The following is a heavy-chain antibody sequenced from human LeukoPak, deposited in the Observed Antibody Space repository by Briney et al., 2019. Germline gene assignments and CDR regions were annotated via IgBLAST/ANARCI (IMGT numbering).Heavy chain of an antibody. V-gene: IGHV3-48*01. Sequence: GGSLRLSCAASGFTFSSYSMNWVRQAPGKGLEWVSYISRSSSTIYYADSVKGRFTISRDNAKNTLYLQMKSLRAEDTAVYYCAKDRGGYSGYDFDYWGQGTLVTVSS. CDR1: GFTFSSYS. CDR2: ISRSSSTI. CDR3: AKDRGGYSGYDFDY. J-gene: IGHJ4*02. D-gene: IGHD5-12*01.